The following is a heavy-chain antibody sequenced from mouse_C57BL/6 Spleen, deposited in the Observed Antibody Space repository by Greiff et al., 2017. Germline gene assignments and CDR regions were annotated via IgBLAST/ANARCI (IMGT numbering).Heavy chain of an antibody. CDR3: ARGGSSYVDYAMDY. CDR1: GYAFTNYL. J-gene: IGHJ4*01. V-gene: IGHV1-54*01. D-gene: IGHD1-1*01. CDR2: INPGSGGT. Sequence: VKLQESGAELVRPGTSVKVSCKASGYAFTNYLIEWVKQRPGQGLEWIGVINPGSGGTNYNEKFKGKATLTADKSSSTAYMQLSSLTSEDSAVYFCARGGSSYVDYAMDYWGQGTSVTVSS.